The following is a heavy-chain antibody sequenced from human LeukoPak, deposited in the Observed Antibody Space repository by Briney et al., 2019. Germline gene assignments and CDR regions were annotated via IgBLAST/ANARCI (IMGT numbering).Heavy chain of an antibody. CDR3: TKDRILRYFDWLFDLDY. CDR1: GFNFSSYG. V-gene: IGHV3-30*02. Sequence: GGSLRLSCAASGFNFSSYGMRWVRQAPGKGLEWVAFIRYDGSDKYYADSVKGRFTISRDTSKNTLYLQMNSLRAEDTAVYYCTKDRILRYFDWLFDLDYWGQGTLVTVSS. J-gene: IGHJ4*02. D-gene: IGHD3-9*01. CDR2: IRYDGSDK.